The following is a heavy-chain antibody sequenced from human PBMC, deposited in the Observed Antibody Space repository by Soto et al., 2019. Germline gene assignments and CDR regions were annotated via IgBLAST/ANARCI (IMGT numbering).Heavy chain of an antibody. CDR1: GFTFSSYA. J-gene: IGHJ5*02. Sequence: GGSLSLSCAASGFTFSSYAMSWVRQAPGKGLEWVSTFSGSGGSTHYADSVKGRFTISRDNSKNTLYLQMNGLRVEDTAVYYCAKGLSGSGAYQWFDPWGQGTLVTVSS. D-gene: IGHD3-10*01. V-gene: IGHV3-23*01. CDR3: AKGLSGSGAYQWFDP. CDR2: FSGSGGST.